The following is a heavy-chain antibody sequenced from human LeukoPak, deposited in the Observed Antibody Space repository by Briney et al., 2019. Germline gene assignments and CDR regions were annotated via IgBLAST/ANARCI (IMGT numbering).Heavy chain of an antibody. D-gene: IGHD6-13*01. CDR1: GFTFSSFE. Sequence: GGSLRLSFATSGFTFSSFEVNWVRHAPGNGLEWLSYINTSGTTVYSADSVKGRFSISRDNAKNSLYPQMNSLRADDTAVYYCARLAAAGTYYFDNWGQGTLVTVSS. CDR3: ARLAAAGTYYFDN. CDR2: INTSGTTV. V-gene: IGHV3-48*03. J-gene: IGHJ4*02.